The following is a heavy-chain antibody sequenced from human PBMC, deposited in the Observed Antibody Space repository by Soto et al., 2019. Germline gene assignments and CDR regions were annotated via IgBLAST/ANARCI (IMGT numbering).Heavy chain of an antibody. J-gene: IGHJ4*01. CDR3: TTHYQGISN. D-gene: IGHD1-20*01. V-gene: IGHV3-15*01. CDR2: IKNKKDGETT. Sequence: GGSLRLSCAGSGFIFSNAWMSWVRQAPGKGLEWVGRIKNKKDGETTDYAAPVKGRFAISRDGSENTLYLQMNSLKAEDTAVYKCTTHYQGISNWGHGTLVTVSS. CDR1: GFIFSNAW.